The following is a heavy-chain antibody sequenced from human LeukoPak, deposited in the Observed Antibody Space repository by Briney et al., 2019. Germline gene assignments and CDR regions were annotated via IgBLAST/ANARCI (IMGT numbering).Heavy chain of an antibody. J-gene: IGHJ5*02. CDR3: AKGPGWFDP. CDR1: GFTFSSYG. Sequence: PGRSLRLSCAASGFTFSSYGMHWVRQAPGKGLEWVAVISYDGSNKYYADSVKGRFTISRDNSKNTLYLQMNSLRAEDTAVYYCAKGPGWFDPWGQGTLVTVSS. D-gene: IGHD1-14*01. CDR2: ISYDGSNK. V-gene: IGHV3-30*18.